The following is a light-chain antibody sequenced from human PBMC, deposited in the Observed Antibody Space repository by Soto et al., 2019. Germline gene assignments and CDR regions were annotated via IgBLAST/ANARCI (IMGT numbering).Light chain of an antibody. J-gene: IGKJ1*01. V-gene: IGKV3-20*01. CDR1: QSVSSSY. CDR2: DAS. Sequence: EIVLTQSPGTLSLSPGERATLSCRASQSVSSSYLAWYQQRPGQAPRLLFYDASIRATGIPDRFSGSGSGTDFSLTISRLEPEDFAVYYCHQYGSSPWTFGQGTKV. CDR3: HQYGSSPWT.